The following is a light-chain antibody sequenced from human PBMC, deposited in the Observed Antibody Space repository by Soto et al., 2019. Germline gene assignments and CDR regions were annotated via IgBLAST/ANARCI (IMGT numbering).Light chain of an antibody. Sequence: QSVLTQPASVSGSPGQSITISCTGTSSDIGSYNFVSWYRHHPGKAPKLMIFEVSNRPVGVSNRFSGSKSGNTASLTISGLRAEDEADYYCSSYTSSNTDVFGTGTKLTVL. CDR2: EVS. CDR3: SSYTSSNTDV. V-gene: IGLV2-14*01. CDR1: SSDIGSYNF. J-gene: IGLJ1*01.